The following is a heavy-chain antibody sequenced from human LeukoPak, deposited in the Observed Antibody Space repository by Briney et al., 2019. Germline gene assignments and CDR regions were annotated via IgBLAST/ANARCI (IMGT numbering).Heavy chain of an antibody. J-gene: IGHJ4*02. CDR1: GYTFTSYG. CDR2: ISAYNGNT. CDR3: AKDARARWSWNSYFDY. D-gene: IGHD1-1*01. V-gene: IGHV1-18*01. Sequence: ASVKVSCKASGYTFTSYGISWVRQAPGQGLEWMGWISAYNGNTNYAQKLQGRVTMTTDTSTSTAYMELRSLRSDDTAVYYCAKDARARWSWNSYFDYWGQGTLVTVSS.